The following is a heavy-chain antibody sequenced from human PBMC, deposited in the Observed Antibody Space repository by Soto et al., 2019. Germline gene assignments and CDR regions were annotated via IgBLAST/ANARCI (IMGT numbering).Heavy chain of an antibody. CDR1: GFTFSSYA. CDR3: ARGAYCSGGSCYLSLPFDY. Sequence: QVQLVESGGGVVQPGRSLRLSCAASGFTFSSYAMHWVRQAPGKGLEWVAVISYDGSNKYYADSVKGRFTISRDNSKNTLYLQMNSLRAEDTAVYYCARGAYCSGGSCYLSLPFDYWGQGTLVTVSS. D-gene: IGHD2-15*01. J-gene: IGHJ4*02. V-gene: IGHV3-30-3*01. CDR2: ISYDGSNK.